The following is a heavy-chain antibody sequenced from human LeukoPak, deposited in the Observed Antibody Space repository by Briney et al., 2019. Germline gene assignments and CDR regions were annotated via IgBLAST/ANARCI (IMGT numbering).Heavy chain of an antibody. J-gene: IGHJ4*02. D-gene: IGHD1-26*01. CDR1: GFTFSSYS. CDR3: AKGEAAQHGGGGYFDY. CDR2: ISSSSSTI. Sequence: GGSLRLSCAASGFTFSSYSMNWVGQAPGKGLEWVSYISSSSSTIYYADSVKGRLTISRDNAKNSLYLQMNSLRAEDTAVYYWAKGEAAQHGGGGYFDYWAREPWSPSPQ. V-gene: IGHV3-48*04.